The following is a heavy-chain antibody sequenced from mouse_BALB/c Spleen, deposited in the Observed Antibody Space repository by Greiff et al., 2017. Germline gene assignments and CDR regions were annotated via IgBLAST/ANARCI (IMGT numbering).Heavy chain of an antibody. Sequence: QVQLQQSGAELVRPGSSVKISCKASGYAFSSYWMNWVKQRPGQGLEWIGQIYPGDGDTNYNGKFKGKATLTADKSSSTAYMQLSSLTSEDSAVYFCATEFITTSMDYWGQGTSVTVSS. D-gene: IGHD1-2*01. J-gene: IGHJ4*01. CDR2: IYPGDGDT. CDR1: GYAFSSYW. V-gene: IGHV1-80*01. CDR3: ATEFITTSMDY.